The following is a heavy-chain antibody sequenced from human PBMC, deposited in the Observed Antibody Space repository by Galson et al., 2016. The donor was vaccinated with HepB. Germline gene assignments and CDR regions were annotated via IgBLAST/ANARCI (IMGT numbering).Heavy chain of an antibody. CDR2: INPNNGDP. V-gene: IGHV1-18*01. Sequence: SVKVSCKASGYTFTNYGISWVRQAPGQGLEWMTWINPNNGDPKYAQKVQGRGTLTTDTSTSTVYMDLRSLRPDDTAVCYCARDLKYSFESSGRSAFWGQGTLVTVSS. D-gene: IGHD3-22*01. CDR3: ARDLKYSFESSGRSAF. J-gene: IGHJ4*02. CDR1: GYTFTNYG.